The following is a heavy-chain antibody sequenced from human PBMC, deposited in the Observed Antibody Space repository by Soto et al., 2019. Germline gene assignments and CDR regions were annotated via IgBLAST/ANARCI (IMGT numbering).Heavy chain of an antibody. Sequence: SHTLSLTCAISGYSVSSNSAALNWIRQSPSRGLEWLGRTYYRSKWYNDYAVSVKSRITINPDTSKNQFSLQLNSVTPEDTAVYYCARSRLGYSSGWYPFDYWGQGTLVTVSS. V-gene: IGHV6-1*01. J-gene: IGHJ4*02. CDR3: ARSRLGYSSGWYPFDY. D-gene: IGHD6-19*01. CDR2: TYYRSKWYN. CDR1: GYSVSSNSAA.